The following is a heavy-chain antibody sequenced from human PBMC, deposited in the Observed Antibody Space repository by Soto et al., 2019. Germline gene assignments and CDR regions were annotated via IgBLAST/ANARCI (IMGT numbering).Heavy chain of an antibody. CDR2: IKQDGSDI. Sequence: EVQLVESGGGLVQPGGSLRLSCVASGLIFSSYWMSWVRQAPGKGLEWVATIKQDGSDIYYLASVKGRITISRDSDKNSLYLQMNILRAEDTAVYYCARTSSFAAVVWGQVTMVIVSS. CDR1: GLIFSSYW. V-gene: IGHV3-7*01. CDR3: ARTSSFAAVV. J-gene: IGHJ3*01. D-gene: IGHD6-13*01.